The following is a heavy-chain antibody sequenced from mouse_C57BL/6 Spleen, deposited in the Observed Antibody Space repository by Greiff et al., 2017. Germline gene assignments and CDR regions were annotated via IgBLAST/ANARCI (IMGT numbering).Heavy chain of an antibody. CDR3: ARGSNRNYFGY. Sequence: QVQLQQPGAELVMPGASVKLSCKASGYTFTSYWMHWVKQRPGQGLEWIGEIDPSDSYTNYTQKFKGKSTLTVDKSSSTAYMQLSSLTSEDSAVYYGARGSNRNYFGYWGQGTTLTVSS. J-gene: IGHJ2*01. D-gene: IGHD2-5*01. CDR2: IDPSDSYT. V-gene: IGHV1-69*01. CDR1: GYTFTSYW.